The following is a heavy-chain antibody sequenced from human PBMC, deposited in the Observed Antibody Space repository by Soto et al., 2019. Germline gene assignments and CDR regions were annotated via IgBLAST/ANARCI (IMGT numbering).Heavy chain of an antibody. V-gene: IGHV3-30*03. CDR3: ARDYDSSGYTRYYFDY. D-gene: IGHD3-22*01. Sequence: GGSLRLSCAASGFTFSSYGMHWVRQAPGKGLEWVAVISYDGSNKYYADSVKGRFTISRDNSKNTLYLQMNSLRAEDTAVYYCARDYDSSGYTRYYFDYWGQGTLVTVSS. CDR1: GFTFSSYG. CDR2: ISYDGSNK. J-gene: IGHJ4*02.